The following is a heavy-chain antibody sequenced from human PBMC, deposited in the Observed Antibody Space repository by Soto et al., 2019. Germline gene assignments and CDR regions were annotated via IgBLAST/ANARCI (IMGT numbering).Heavy chain of an antibody. V-gene: IGHV3-23*01. CDR1: GFTFKTYT. CDR3: AKGSSGHYDSFDY. D-gene: IGHD3-22*01. Sequence: VSLRLSCAASGFTFKTYTMNWVRQAPGQGLEWVSAIIGSGTDTYYADSVKGRFTISRDNSKNTLYLLMNSLRAEDTAVYYCAKGSSGHYDSFDYWGQGTQVTVSS. J-gene: IGHJ4*02. CDR2: IIGSGTDT.